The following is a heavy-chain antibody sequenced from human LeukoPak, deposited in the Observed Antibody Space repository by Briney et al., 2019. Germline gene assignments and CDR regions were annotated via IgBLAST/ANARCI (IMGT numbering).Heavy chain of an antibody. J-gene: IGHJ4*02. Sequence: SETLSLTCAVYGGFFSGYYWSWIRQPPGKGLEWIGEINHSGSTNYNPSLKSRVTISVDTSKNQFSLKLSSVTAADTAVYYCARGKRILLWFGEFFDYWGQGTLVTVSS. CDR3: ARGKRILLWFGEFFDY. CDR1: GGFFSGYY. V-gene: IGHV4-34*01. CDR2: INHSGST. D-gene: IGHD3-10*01.